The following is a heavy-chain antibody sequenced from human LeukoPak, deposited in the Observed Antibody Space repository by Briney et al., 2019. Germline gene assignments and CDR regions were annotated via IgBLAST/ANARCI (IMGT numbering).Heavy chain of an antibody. CDR2: IYNSGST. CDR3: ARAAIQLWRHNRGGPFDY. Sequence: TASETLSLTCSVSGGSISSGDYYWSWIRQPPGKGLEWIGYIYNSGSTYYNPSLKSRVSMSVDTSKNQFSLKLSSVTAADTAVYYCARAAIQLWRHNRGGPFDYWGQGTLVTVSS. D-gene: IGHD5-18*01. CDR1: GGSISSGDYY. V-gene: IGHV4-30-4*01. J-gene: IGHJ4*02.